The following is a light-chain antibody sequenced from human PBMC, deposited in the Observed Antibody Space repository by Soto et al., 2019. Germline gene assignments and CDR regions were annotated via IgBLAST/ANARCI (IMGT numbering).Light chain of an antibody. CDR1: QSVLYSSNNKNY. J-gene: IGKJ2*01. Sequence: DIVMTQSPDSLAVPLGERATINCKSSQSVLYSSNNKNYLAWYQQKPGQPPKKLFYWASTRESGVPDRFSASGSGTDFTLTISSLQAEDVAVYYCQHYYSTPYTFGQGTKLEIK. CDR3: QHYYSTPYT. V-gene: IGKV4-1*01. CDR2: WAS.